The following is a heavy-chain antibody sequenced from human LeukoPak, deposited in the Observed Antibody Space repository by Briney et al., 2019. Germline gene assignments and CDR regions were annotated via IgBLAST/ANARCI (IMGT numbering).Heavy chain of an antibody. CDR3: ARYGSGARQGTFDY. Sequence: SETLSLTCAVYGGSFSRYYWSWLRQPPGKGLEWIGEINHSGSTNYNPSLKSRVTISVDMSKNQFSLKLSSVTDADTDVYYCARYGSGARQGTFDYWGQGTLVTVSS. CDR1: GGSFSRYY. J-gene: IGHJ4*02. CDR2: INHSGST. V-gene: IGHV4-34*01. D-gene: IGHD3-10*01.